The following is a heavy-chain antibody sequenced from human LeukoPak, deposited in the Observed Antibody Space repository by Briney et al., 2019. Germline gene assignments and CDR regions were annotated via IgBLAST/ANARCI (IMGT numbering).Heavy chain of an antibody. J-gene: IGHJ4*02. CDR1: GFTFSSYA. Sequence: GGSLRLSCAASGFTFSSYAMHWVRQAPGKGLEWVAVISYDGSNKYYADSVKGRFTISRDNSKNTLYLQMNSLRAEDTAVYYCARVSLRGILTGYSKMLYYFDYWGQGTLVTVSS. CDR2: ISYDGSNK. D-gene: IGHD3-9*01. V-gene: IGHV3-30*04. CDR3: ARVSLRGILTGYSKMLYYFDY.